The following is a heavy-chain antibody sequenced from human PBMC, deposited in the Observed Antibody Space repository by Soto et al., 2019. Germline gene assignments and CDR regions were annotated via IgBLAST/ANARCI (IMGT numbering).Heavy chain of an antibody. J-gene: IGHJ5*02. D-gene: IGHD4-17*01. Sequence: QVQLVQSGAEVKKPGSSVKVSCKASGGTFSSYAISWVRQAPGHGLEWMGGIIPIFGTANYAQKFQGRVTITADESTSTAYMELSSLRSEDTAVYYCARVLTRTVTTSSGWFDPWGQGTLVTVSS. CDR2: IIPIFGTA. CDR3: ARVLTRTVTTSSGWFDP. V-gene: IGHV1-69*12. CDR1: GGTFSSYA.